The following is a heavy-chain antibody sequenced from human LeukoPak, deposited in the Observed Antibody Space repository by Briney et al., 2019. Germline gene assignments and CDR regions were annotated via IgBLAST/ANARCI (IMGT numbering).Heavy chain of an antibody. J-gene: IGHJ3*02. CDR3: TTEVLEGATDGTFDI. V-gene: IGHV3-7*05. Sequence: GGSLRLSCAASGFTFSKNWMSWVRQAPGKGLEWVANINQDGSENNFVDSVKGRFTISRDTAKNSLYLQMNSLRTEDTAVYYCTTEVLEGATDGTFDIWGQGTMVTVSS. CDR1: GFTFSKNW. D-gene: IGHD1-26*01. CDR2: INQDGSEN.